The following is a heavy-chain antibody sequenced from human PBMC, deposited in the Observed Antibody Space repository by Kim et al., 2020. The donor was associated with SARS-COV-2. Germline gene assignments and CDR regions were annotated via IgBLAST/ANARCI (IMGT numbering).Heavy chain of an antibody. D-gene: IGHD5-18*01. CDR1: GGSISSSNW. Sequence: SETLSLTCAVSGGSISSSNWWSWVRQPPGKGLEWIGEIYHSGSTNFNPSLKSRVTISVDKSKNQFSLKLSSVTAADTAVYYCASRTSMATGAFDYWGQGTLVTVSS. J-gene: IGHJ4*02. CDR2: IYHSGST. CDR3: ASRTSMATGAFDY. V-gene: IGHV4-4*02.